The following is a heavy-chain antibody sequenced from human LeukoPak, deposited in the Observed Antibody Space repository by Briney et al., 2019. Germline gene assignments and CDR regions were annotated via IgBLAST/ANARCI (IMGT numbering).Heavy chain of an antibody. CDR1: GYTFTSYD. J-gene: IGHJ4*02. Sequence: GASVKVSCKASGYTFTSYDINWVRQATGQGLEWMGWMNPNSGNTGYAQKFQGRVTMTRNTSISTAYMELSSLRSEDTAVYYCATPRRGFLEWVPFDYWGQGTLVTVSS. CDR3: ATPRRGFLEWVPFDY. D-gene: IGHD3-3*01. CDR2: MNPNSGNT. V-gene: IGHV1-8*01.